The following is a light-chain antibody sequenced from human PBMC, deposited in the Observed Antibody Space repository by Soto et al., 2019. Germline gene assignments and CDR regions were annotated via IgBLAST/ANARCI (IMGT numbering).Light chain of an antibody. J-gene: IGKJ2*01. V-gene: IGKV4-1*01. CDR3: QQYYSFPYT. CDR1: ETVLHSSSKKNY. Sequence: DIVMTQSPESLAGSLGERATINCNSSETVLHSSSKKNYLAWFQLKSGQPPKMLFYWASIRESGIPDRFRASGSGTDFTLTITGLQPEDVAVYYCQQYYSFPYTFGQGTTVE. CDR2: WAS.